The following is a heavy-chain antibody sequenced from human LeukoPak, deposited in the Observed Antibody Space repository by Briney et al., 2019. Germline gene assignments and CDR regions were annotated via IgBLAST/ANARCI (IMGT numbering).Heavy chain of an antibody. J-gene: IGHJ3*02. D-gene: IGHD3-22*01. Sequence: SETLSLTCTVSGGSISSYYWSWIRQPPGKGLEWIGYIYYSGSTNYNPSLKSRVTISVDTSKNQFSLKLSSVTAADTAVYYCARELGYYDSSGYYYDDAFDIWGQGTMVTVSS. CDR2: IYYSGST. CDR1: GGSISSYY. CDR3: ARELGYYDSSGYYYDDAFDI. V-gene: IGHV4-59*12.